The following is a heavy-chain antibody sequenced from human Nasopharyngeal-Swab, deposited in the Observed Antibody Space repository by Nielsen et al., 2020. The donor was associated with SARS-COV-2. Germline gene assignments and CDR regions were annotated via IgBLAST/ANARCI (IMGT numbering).Heavy chain of an antibody. CDR3: ARDNYYGSGSAFDI. V-gene: IGHV4-31*03. J-gene: IGHJ3*02. CDR2: IYYSGST. D-gene: IGHD3-10*01. CDR1: GGSISSGGYY. Sequence: SETLSLTCTVSGGSISSGGYYWSWIRQHPGKGLEWLAYIYYSGSTYYNPSLKSRITISLETSKNHFSLKLSSVTAADTAVYYCARDNYYGSGSAFDIWGQGTRVTVSS.